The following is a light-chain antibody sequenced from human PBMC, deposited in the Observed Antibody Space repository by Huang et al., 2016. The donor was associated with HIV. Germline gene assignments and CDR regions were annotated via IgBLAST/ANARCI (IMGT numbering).Light chain of an antibody. V-gene: IGKV3-15*01. CDR2: GAS. Sequence: EIVMTQSPATLSVSPGERATLSCRASQSVSSNLAWYQQKPGQAPRLLTYGASTRATGIPVRVSGSGSGTEFTLTISSLQSEDFAVYYCQQYNNWPPLTFGGGTKVEIK. CDR1: QSVSSN. J-gene: IGKJ4*01. CDR3: QQYNNWPPLT.